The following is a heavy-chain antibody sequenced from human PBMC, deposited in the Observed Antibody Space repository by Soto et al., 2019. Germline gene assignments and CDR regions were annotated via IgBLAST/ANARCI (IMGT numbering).Heavy chain of an antibody. CDR1: GFTFSSSW. CDR3: SRSLDS. CDR2: INPDGSEK. Sequence: PGGSLRLSCAASGFTFSSSWMDWVRQAPGKGLEWVANINPDGSEKHYVGSVEGRFTISRDNAKNSLYLQMSSLTAEDSALYYCSRSLDSWSQGTRVTVSS. V-gene: IGHV3-7*01. J-gene: IGHJ4*02.